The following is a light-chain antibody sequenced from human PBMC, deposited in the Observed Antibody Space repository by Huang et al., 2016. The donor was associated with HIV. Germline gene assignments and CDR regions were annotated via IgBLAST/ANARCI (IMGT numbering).Light chain of an antibody. Sequence: EIVLTQSPATLSLSPGERATLSCRASQSVSSYVAWYQQKPGQAPRLLIYDASNRATGIPARVSGSGSGTDFTLTISSLEPEDFAVYYCQQRSNWPPFTFGPGTKVDIK. CDR2: DAS. CDR3: QQRSNWPPFT. CDR1: QSVSSY. V-gene: IGKV3-11*01. J-gene: IGKJ3*01.